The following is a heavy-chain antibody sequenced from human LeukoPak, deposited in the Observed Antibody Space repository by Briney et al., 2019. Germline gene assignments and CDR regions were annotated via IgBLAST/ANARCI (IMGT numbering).Heavy chain of an antibody. J-gene: IGHJ4*02. CDR3: ARDSGGRPRAVGYFFDY. Sequence: GGSLRLSCAASGFTFSNYWMTWVRQVPGKGLEWVANIKQDGGEEYYVDSVKGRFTISRDNAKNSLYLQMSSLRAEDTAIYYCARDSGGRPRAVGYFFDYWGPGTLVTVSS. V-gene: IGHV3-7*01. CDR2: IKQDGGEE. D-gene: IGHD3-16*01. CDR1: GFTFSNYW.